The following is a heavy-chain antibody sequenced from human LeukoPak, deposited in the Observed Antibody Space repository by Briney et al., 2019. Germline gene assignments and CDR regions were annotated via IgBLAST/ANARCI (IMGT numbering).Heavy chain of an antibody. V-gene: IGHV1-18*01. CDR3: ARDPTVTSPFDY. D-gene: IGHD4-11*01. CDR2: ISAYNGNT. Sequence: ASVKVSCKASVYTFTSYGISWVRQAPGQGLDWMGWISAYNGNTNYAQKLQGRVTMTTDTSTSTAYMELRSLRSDDTAVYYCARDPTVTSPFDYWGQGTLVTVSS. J-gene: IGHJ4*02. CDR1: VYTFTSYG.